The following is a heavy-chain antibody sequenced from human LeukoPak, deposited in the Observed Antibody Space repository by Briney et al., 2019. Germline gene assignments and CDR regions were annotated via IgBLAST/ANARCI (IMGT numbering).Heavy chain of an antibody. V-gene: IGHV3-15*07. J-gene: IGHJ5*02. CDR3: ATDFYDST. Sequence: GGSLRLSCATSGFTFGNAWMNWVRQAPGKGLEWVGRIRSNSDGGTIDYAAPVKGRFTLSRDDSKTTLYLQMNSLQTEDTAVYYCATDFYDSTWGQGTLVTVSS. D-gene: IGHD3-22*01. CDR1: GFTFGNAW. CDR2: IRSNSDGGTI.